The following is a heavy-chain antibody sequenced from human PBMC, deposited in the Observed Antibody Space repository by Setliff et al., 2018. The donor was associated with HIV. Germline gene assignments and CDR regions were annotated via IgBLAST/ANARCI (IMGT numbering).Heavy chain of an antibody. D-gene: IGHD3-10*01. CDR1: GFTFSSYA. J-gene: IGHJ4*02. CDR2: ISGSGGDT. CDR3: AKKTAAYTSGSWLHY. V-gene: IGHV3-23*01. Sequence: GESLKISCAFSGFTFSSYAMTWVRQAPGKGLECVAVISGSGGDTHYADSVKGRFVISREKSKSTLYLQMNSLRAEDTAVYYCAKKTAAYTSGSWLHYWGQGTLVTVSS.